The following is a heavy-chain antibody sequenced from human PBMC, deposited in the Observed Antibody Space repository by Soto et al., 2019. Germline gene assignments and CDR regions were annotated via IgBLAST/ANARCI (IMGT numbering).Heavy chain of an antibody. V-gene: IGHV1-69*01. CDR3: ASHGSYRSSLSQYSEIDV. D-gene: IGHD3-16*02. Sequence: QVQLVQSGAEVKEPGSSVRVSCKASGGTFDNFIMNWVRQTPGQGLEWMGGIVPMLGTPTYAEKFKGRVTISATGSTGTVFMEVTSLESADTSIYYCASHGSYRSSLSQYSEIDVWGQGTTVTVSS. CDR2: IVPMLGTP. J-gene: IGHJ6*02. CDR1: GGTFDNFI.